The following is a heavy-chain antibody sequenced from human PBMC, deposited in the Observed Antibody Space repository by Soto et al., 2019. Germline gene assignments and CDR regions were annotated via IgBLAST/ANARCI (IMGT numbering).Heavy chain of an antibody. J-gene: IGHJ5*02. V-gene: IGHV3-21*01. CDR2: ISSSSSYI. D-gene: IGHD6-13*01. CDR1: GFTFSSYS. CDR3: ARDMGIAAAPNWFDP. Sequence: WGSLRLSCAASGFTFSSYSMNWVRQAPGKGLEWVSSISSSSSYIYYADSVKGRFTISRDNAKNSLYLQMNSLRAEDTAVYYCARDMGIAAAPNWFDPWGQGTLVTVSS.